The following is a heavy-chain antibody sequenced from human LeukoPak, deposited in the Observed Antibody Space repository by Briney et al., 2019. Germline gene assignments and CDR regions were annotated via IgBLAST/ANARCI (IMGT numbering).Heavy chain of an antibody. V-gene: IGHV3-23*01. CDR2: ISGSGGST. Sequence: GGSLRLSCEASGFTFSSYAMSWVRQAPGKGLEWVSAISGSGGSTYYADSVKGRFTISRDNSKNTLYLQMNSLRAEDTAVYYCANAPGYLGGGYWGQGTLVTVSS. CDR3: ANAPGYLGGGY. CDR1: GFTFSSYA. D-gene: IGHD3-3*01. J-gene: IGHJ4*02.